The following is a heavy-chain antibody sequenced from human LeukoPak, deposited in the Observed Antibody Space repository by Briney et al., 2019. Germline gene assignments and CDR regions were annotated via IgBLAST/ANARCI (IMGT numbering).Heavy chain of an antibody. CDR1: GFTFSSYA. J-gene: IGHJ4*02. V-gene: IGHV3-23*01. Sequence: PGGSLRLSCAASGFTFSSYAMSWDRQAPGKGLEWVSAISGSGGSTYYADSVKGRFTISRDNSKNTLFLQVNSLRAEDTAVYYCAKEAYYYDSSGKYFDYWGQGTLVTVSS. D-gene: IGHD3-22*01. CDR2: ISGSGGST. CDR3: AKEAYYYDSSGKYFDY.